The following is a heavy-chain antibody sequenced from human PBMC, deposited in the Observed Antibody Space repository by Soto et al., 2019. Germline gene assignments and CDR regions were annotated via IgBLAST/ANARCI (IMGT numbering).Heavy chain of an antibody. CDR2: ISGSGGST. CDR3: AKDLWAYYYDSSGYSDGYDAFDI. D-gene: IGHD3-22*01. J-gene: IGHJ3*02. CDR1: GFTFSSYA. Sequence: GGSLRLSCAASGFTFSSYAMSWVRQAPGKGLEWVSAISGSGGSTYYADSVKGRFTISRDNSKNTLYLQMNSLRAEDTAVYYCAKDLWAYYYDSSGYSDGYDAFDIWGRGTMVTVSS. V-gene: IGHV3-23*01.